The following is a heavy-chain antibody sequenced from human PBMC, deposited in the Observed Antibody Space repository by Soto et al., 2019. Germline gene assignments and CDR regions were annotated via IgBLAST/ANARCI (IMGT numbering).Heavy chain of an antibody. Sequence: ASVKVSCKASGYTFTRYNVHWVRQAPGQGLEWMTIINPSGGTTYYVQKFEGRVTLTTDTSTSTVYMELSSLRSDDTAVYYCARVRGGGSEYFFDYWGQGTLVTVSS. CDR2: INPSGGTT. D-gene: IGHD2-15*01. CDR3: ARVRGGGSEYFFDY. V-gene: IGHV1-46*01. J-gene: IGHJ4*02. CDR1: GYTFTRYN.